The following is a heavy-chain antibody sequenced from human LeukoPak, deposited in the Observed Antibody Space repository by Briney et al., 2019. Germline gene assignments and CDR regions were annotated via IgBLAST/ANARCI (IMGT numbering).Heavy chain of an antibody. J-gene: IGHJ4*02. V-gene: IGHV4-39*07. CDR1: GGSISSSDYY. CDR3: ARARMITFGGVIVRGFDY. D-gene: IGHD3-16*02. Sequence: PSETLSLTCTVSGGSISSSDYYWGWIRQPPGKGLEWIGNIYYSGSTYYNPSLKSRVTISVDTSKNQFSLKLSSVTAADTAVYYCARARMITFGGVIVRGFDYWGQGTLVTVSS. CDR2: IYYSGST.